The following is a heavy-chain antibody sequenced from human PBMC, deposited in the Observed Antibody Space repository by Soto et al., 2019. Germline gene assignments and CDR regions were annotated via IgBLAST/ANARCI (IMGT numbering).Heavy chain of an antibody. CDR2: IIPIFGTA. CDR3: ASQSSGSYYDPYYHYGMDV. J-gene: IGHJ6*02. CDR1: GGTLSSYA. Sequence: QVQLVQSGAEVKKPGSSVKVSCKASGGTLSSYAISWVRQAPGQGLEWMGGIIPIFGTANYAQKFQGRVTLTADESTSTAYMELSSLRSEDTAVYYCASQSSGSYYDPYYHYGMDVWGQGTTVTVSS. V-gene: IGHV1-69*01. D-gene: IGHD3-10*01.